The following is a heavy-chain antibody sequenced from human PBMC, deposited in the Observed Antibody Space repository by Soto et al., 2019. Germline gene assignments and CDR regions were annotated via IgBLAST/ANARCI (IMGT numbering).Heavy chain of an antibody. V-gene: IGHV1-18*01. Sequence: ASAELCSKESREAIDSRSRWWVRQAPGQGLEWMGWISAYNGNTSYAQKLQGRVTMTTDTSTSTAYMELRSLRSDDTAVYYCARDGWELYAFDIWGQGTMVTVSS. J-gene: IGHJ3*02. D-gene: IGHD1-26*01. CDR2: ISAYNGNT. CDR3: ARDGWELYAFDI. CDR1: REAIDSRS.